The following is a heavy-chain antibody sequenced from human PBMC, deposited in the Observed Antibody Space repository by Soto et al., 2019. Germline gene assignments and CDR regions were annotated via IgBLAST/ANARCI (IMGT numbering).Heavy chain of an antibody. CDR2: INAGNGNT. V-gene: IGHV1-3*01. CDR3: ARDTGYSSSWYWFDP. D-gene: IGHD6-13*01. J-gene: IGHJ5*02. Sequence: GQRLEWMGWINAGNGNTKCSQKFQGRVTITRDTSASTAYMELSSLRSEDTAVYYCARDTGYSSSWYWFDPWGQGTLVTVSS.